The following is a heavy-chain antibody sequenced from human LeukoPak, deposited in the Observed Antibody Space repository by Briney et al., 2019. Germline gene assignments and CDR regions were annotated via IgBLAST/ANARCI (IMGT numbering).Heavy chain of an antibody. CDR1: GYTFTSYG. CDR3: ASGGEYSYYYYYMDV. CDR2: IIPIFGTA. V-gene: IGHV1-69*13. J-gene: IGHJ6*03. Sequence: SVKVSCKASGYTFTSYGISWVRQAPGQGLEWMGGIIPIFGTANYAQKFQGRVTITADESTSTAYMELSSLRSEDTAVYYCASGGEYSYYYYYMDVWGKGTTVTISS. D-gene: IGHD2/OR15-2a*01.